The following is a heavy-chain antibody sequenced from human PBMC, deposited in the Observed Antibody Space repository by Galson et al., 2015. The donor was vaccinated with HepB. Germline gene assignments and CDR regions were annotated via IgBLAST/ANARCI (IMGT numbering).Heavy chain of an antibody. D-gene: IGHD2-2*01. CDR1: GFTFSSYS. Sequence: SLRLSCAASGFTFSSYSMNWVRQAPGKGLEWVSSISSSSSYIYYADSVKGRFTISRDNAKNSLYLQMNSLRAEDTAVYYCARAVCSMVCYYYMDVWGKGTTVTVSS. J-gene: IGHJ6*03. V-gene: IGHV3-21*01. CDR3: ARAVCSMVCYYYMDV. CDR2: ISSSSSYI.